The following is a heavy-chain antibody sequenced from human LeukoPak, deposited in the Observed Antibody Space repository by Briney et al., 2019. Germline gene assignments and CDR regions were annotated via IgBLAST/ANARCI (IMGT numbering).Heavy chain of an antibody. Sequence: ASVNVSFKASGYTFTSYGISWVRQAPGQGLEWMGWISAYNGNTNYAQKLQGRVTMTTDTSTSTAYMELRSLRSDDTAVYYCARDTCDSSGYYYEYYGMDVWGQGTTVTVSS. J-gene: IGHJ6*02. V-gene: IGHV1-18*01. CDR3: ARDTCDSSGYYYEYYGMDV. CDR1: GYTFTSYG. D-gene: IGHD3-22*01. CDR2: ISAYNGNT.